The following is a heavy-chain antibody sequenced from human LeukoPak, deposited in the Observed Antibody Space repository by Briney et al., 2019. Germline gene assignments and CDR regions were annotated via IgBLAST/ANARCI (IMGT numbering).Heavy chain of an antibody. CDR3: ARGSNAVAGTTYYYYYMDV. Sequence: GGSLRLSCAASGFTFSSYAMHWVRQAPGKGLEWVTVISYDGSNKYYADSVKGRFTISRDNSKNTLYLQMDSLRAEDTAVYYCARGSNAVAGTTYYYYYMDVWGKRTMVTVSS. V-gene: IGHV3-30*01. D-gene: IGHD6-19*01. CDR1: GFTFSSYA. J-gene: IGHJ6*03. CDR2: ISYDGSNK.